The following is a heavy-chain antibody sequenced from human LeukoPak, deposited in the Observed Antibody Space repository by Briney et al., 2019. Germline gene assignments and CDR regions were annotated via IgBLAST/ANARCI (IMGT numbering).Heavy chain of an antibody. CDR3: ARLGYTGPDPSHFDY. CDR2: IFYRGST. V-gene: IGHV4-59*12. D-gene: IGHD5-12*01. CDR1: GGSISSYY. J-gene: IGHJ4*02. Sequence: SETLSLTCTVSGGSISSYYWSWIRQPPGKGLEWIGYIFYRGSTNYSPSLRSRVTISVDTSKNQFSLRLSSVTAADTAVYYCARLGYTGPDPSHFDYWGQGTLVTVSS.